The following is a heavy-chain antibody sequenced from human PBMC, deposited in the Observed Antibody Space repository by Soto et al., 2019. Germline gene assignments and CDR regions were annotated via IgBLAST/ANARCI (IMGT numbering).Heavy chain of an antibody. CDR3: ARVVGFGATTIDY. CDR2: IYYSGST. Sequence: QEQLQESGPGLVKPSQTLSLTCTVSGGSISSGDYYWSWIRQPPGKGLEWIGYIYYSGSTYYNPSLNGRVTISVDTAKNQSSLKLSSETAADTAVYYWARVVGFGATTIDYWGQGTLVTVSS. D-gene: IGHD1-26*01. CDR1: GGSISSGDYY. V-gene: IGHV4-30-4*01. J-gene: IGHJ4*02.